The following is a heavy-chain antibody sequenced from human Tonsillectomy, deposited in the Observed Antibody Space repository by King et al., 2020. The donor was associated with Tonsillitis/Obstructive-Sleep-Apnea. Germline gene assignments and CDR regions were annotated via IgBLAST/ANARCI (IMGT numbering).Heavy chain of an antibody. J-gene: IGHJ3*02. Sequence: QVQLQQWGAGLLKPSETLSLTCAVYGGSFSGYYWSWIRQPPGKGLEWIGEFNHSGSTNYNPSLKSRVTISVDTSKNQFSLKLSSVTAADTAVYYCARDLDIVVVSADAFDIWGQGTMVTVSS. CDR2: FNHSGST. CDR3: ARDLDIVVVSADAFDI. CDR1: GGSFSGYY. V-gene: IGHV4-34*01. D-gene: IGHD2-15*01.